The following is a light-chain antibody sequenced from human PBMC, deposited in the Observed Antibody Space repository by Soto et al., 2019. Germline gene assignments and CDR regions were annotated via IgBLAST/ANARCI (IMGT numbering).Light chain of an antibody. CDR1: QSISGW. CDR3: QQSYSTPIT. V-gene: IGKV1-5*03. J-gene: IGKJ5*01. Sequence: DIQMTQSPSTLSASVGDRVTITFRASQSISGWLAWYQQKPGKAPKLLLYKASTLESGVPSRFSGSGSGTEFTLTISSLQPDDFATYYCQQSYSTPITFGQGTRLEIK. CDR2: KAS.